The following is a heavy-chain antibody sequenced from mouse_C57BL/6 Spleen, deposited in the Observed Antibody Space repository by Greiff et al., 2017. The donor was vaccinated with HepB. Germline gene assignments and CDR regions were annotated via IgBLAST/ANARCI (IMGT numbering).Heavy chain of an antibody. CDR2: IYPSDSET. D-gene: IGHD2-4*01. CDR3: ARSDYDGFDY. CDR1: GYTFTSYW. Sequence: VQLQQPGAELVRPGSSVKLSCKASGYTFTSYWMDWVKQRPGQGLEWIGNIYPSDSETHYNQKFKDKVTLTVDKSSSTVYMQLSSLTSEDSAVYYCARSDYDGFDYWGQGTTLTVSS. V-gene: IGHV1-61*01. J-gene: IGHJ2*01.